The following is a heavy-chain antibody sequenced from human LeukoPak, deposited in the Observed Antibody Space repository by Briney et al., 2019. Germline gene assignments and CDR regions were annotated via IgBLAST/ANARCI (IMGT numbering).Heavy chain of an antibody. Sequence: PGGSLRLSCAASGFTFSSYAMSWVRQAPGKGLEWVSAISGSGGSTYYADSVKGRFTISRDNSKNTLYLQMNSLRAEDTAVYYCARAPARDFWIGYYIDLWGQGTLVTVSS. J-gene: IGHJ5*02. CDR1: GFTFSSYA. CDR3: ARAPARDFWIGYYIDL. V-gene: IGHV3-23*01. CDR2: ISGSGGST. D-gene: IGHD3-3*01.